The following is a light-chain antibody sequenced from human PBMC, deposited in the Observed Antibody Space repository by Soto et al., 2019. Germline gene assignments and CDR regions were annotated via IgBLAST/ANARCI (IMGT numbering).Light chain of an antibody. Sequence: SYELTQPPSVSVAPGQTARVTCGGANIGSKSVYWYQQKPGQAPVLVVYDDSDRPSGIPERFSGSNSGNTATLTISRVEAGDEADYYCQVWDLSSDHWVFGGGTKVTVL. CDR3: QVWDLSSDHWV. V-gene: IGLV3-21*02. CDR1: NIGSKS. CDR2: DDS. J-gene: IGLJ3*02.